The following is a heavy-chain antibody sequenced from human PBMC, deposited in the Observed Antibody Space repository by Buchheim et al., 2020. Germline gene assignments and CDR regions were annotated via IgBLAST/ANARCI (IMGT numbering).Heavy chain of an antibody. CDR3: VSSGGY. D-gene: IGHD3-16*01. Sequence: EVQLVESGGGLVQPGGSLRLSCVASGFTLSTYWMTWVRQAPGKGLEWVATTNGDGSAKNHVDSVKGRCIISNDRTENSLSLQMNSLRAEDTAVYYCVSSGGYWGQGTL. CDR2: TNGDGSAK. V-gene: IGHV3-7*01. CDR1: GFTLSTYW. J-gene: IGHJ4*02.